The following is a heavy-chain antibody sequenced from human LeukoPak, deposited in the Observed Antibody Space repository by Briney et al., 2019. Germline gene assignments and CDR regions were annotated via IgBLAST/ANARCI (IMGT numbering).Heavy chain of an antibody. CDR2: IYHSGST. Sequence: PSETLSLTCTVSGYSISSGYYWGWIRQPPGKGLEWIGSIYHSGSTYYNPSLKIRVTISVDTSKNQFSLNLSSVTAADTAVYYCASSKGQRIPPDPSSAQARVNWLDPWGQGTLVTVSS. J-gene: IGHJ5*02. V-gene: IGHV4-38-2*02. CDR1: GYSISSGYY. CDR3: ASSKGQRIPPDPSSAQARVNWLDP. D-gene: IGHD6-19*01.